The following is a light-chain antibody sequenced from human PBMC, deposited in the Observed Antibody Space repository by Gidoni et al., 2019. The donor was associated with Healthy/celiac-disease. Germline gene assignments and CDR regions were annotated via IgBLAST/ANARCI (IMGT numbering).Light chain of an antibody. Sequence: IVVTQSPATLSLSPGERATLSCRASQSVSNYLAWYQQKPGQAPRLLSYDASNSATGIPPRFSGGGSGTDFTLTISSLEPEDFAVYYCQQRRSFGGGTKVEIK. J-gene: IGKJ4*01. CDR3: QQRRS. CDR2: DAS. V-gene: IGKV3-11*01. CDR1: QSVSNY.